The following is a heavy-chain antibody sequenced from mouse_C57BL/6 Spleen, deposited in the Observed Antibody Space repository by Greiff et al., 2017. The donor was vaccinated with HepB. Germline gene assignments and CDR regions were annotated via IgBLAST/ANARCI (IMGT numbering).Heavy chain of an antibody. CDR2: INYDGSST. Sequence: EVHLVESEGGLVQPGSSMKLSCTASGFTFSDYYMAWVRQVPEKGLEWVANINYDGSSTYYLDSLKSRFIISRDNAKNILYLQMSSLKSEDTATYYCARDRGGYDYYFDDWGQGTTLTVSS. V-gene: IGHV5-16*01. D-gene: IGHD2-4*01. CDR3: ARDRGGYDYYFDD. J-gene: IGHJ2*01. CDR1: GFTFSDYY.